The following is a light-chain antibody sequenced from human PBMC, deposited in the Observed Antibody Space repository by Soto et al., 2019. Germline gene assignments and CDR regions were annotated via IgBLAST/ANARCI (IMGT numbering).Light chain of an antibody. J-gene: IGLJ2*01. Sequence: QSALTQPASVSASPGQSITISCTGTSSDIGAYNSVSWYQQHPGEAPQLIIYDVSYRPSGISSRFSGSKSGNTASLTVSWLQADDDADYYCAACTTGRIRVFGGGTKLTVL. V-gene: IGLV2-14*03. CDR1: SSDIGAYNS. CDR3: AACTTGRIRV. CDR2: DVS.